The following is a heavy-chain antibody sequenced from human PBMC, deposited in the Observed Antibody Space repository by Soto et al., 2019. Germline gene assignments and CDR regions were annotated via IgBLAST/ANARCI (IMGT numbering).Heavy chain of an antibody. D-gene: IGHD6-6*01. CDR2: IRSKAYGGTT. CDR3: TRASSIAARPRFDY. Sequence: GGSLRLSCTTSGFTFGDYAMSWFRQAPGKGLEWVGFIRSKAYGGTTEYAASVKGSFTISRDDSKSIAYLQMNSLKPEDTAVYYCTRASSIAARPRFDYWGQGTLVTVSS. CDR1: GFTFGDYA. J-gene: IGHJ4*02. V-gene: IGHV3-49*03.